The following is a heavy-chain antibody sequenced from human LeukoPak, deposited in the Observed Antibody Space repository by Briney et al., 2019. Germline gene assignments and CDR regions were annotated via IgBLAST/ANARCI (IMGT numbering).Heavy chain of an antibody. D-gene: IGHD3-3*01. J-gene: IGHJ3*02. CDR2: ISGSGHST. CDR1: GFTFSSYA. V-gene: IGHV3-23*01. Sequence: GGSLRLSCAPSGFTFSSYAVSWVRQAPGKGLEWVSAISGSGHSTYYADSVKGRFTISRDNSKNTLYLQMNSLRAEDTAVYYCAKVAYDFWSGWRSTLGAFDIWGQGTMVTVSS. CDR3: AKVAYDFWSGWRSTLGAFDI.